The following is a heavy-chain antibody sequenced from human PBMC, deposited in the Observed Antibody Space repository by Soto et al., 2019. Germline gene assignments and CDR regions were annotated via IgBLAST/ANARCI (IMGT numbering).Heavy chain of an antibody. D-gene: IGHD2-15*01. CDR3: ARVGGIHCSGGSCYSDPGTPY. CDR2: IIPIFGTA. V-gene: IGHV1-69*13. CDR1: GGTFSSYA. J-gene: IGHJ4*02. Sequence: ASVKVSCKASGGTFSSYAISWVRQAPGQGLEWMGGIIPIFGTANYAQKFQGRVTITADESTSTAYMELSSLRSEDTAVYYCARVGGIHCSGGSCYSDPGTPYWGQGTLVTVSS.